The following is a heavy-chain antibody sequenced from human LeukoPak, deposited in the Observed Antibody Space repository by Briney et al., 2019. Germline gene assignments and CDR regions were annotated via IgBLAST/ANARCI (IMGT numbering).Heavy chain of an antibody. V-gene: IGHV4-34*01. D-gene: IGHD3-3*01. CDR2: INHSGST. CDR1: GGSFSGYY. J-gene: IGHJ5*02. Sequence: PSETLSLTCAVYGGSFSGYYWSWIRQPPGKGLEWIGEINHSGSTNYNPSLKSRVTISVDTSKNQFSLKLSSVTAADTAVYYCARGGITIFGVVIMENWFDPWGQGTLVTVSS. CDR3: ARGGITIFGVVIMENWFDP.